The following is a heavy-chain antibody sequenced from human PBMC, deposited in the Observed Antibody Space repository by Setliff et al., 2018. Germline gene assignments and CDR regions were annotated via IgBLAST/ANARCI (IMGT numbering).Heavy chain of an antibody. V-gene: IGHV4-34*01. Sequence: SETLSLTCAVYGGSFSGYYWSWIRQPPGKDLEWIGSIYYAGTAYYNPSLKSRVTISVDTSKNQFSLQVTSLAATDTALYFCARHEFVGGYYGSVTYRHFDYWGQGILVTVSS. CDR3: ARHEFVGGYYGSVTYRHFDY. CDR1: GGSFSGYY. CDR2: IYYAGTA. D-gene: IGHD3-10*01. J-gene: IGHJ4*02.